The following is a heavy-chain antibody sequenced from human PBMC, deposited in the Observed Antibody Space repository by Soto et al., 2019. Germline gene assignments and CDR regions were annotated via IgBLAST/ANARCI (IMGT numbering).Heavy chain of an antibody. Sequence: QLQLQESCTGLVKPSQTLSLTCAVSGDSISSGGYSWSWIRQPPGKGLEWIGYIYHSGNTYYNPSLKSRVTISVDWSKNQFSLTLSSVTAADTAVYYCARGPPHHYWGQGTLVTVSS. J-gene: IGHJ4*02. V-gene: IGHV4-30-2*01. CDR1: GDSISSGGYS. CDR2: IYHSGNT. CDR3: ARGPPHHY.